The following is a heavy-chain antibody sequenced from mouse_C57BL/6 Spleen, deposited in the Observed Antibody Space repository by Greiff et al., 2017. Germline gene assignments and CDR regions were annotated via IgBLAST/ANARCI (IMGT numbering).Heavy chain of an antibody. Sequence: EVKLQESGPGLVKPSPSLSLTCSVTGYSITSGYYWNWIRQFPGNKLEWMGYISYDGSNNYNPSLKNRISITRDTSKNQFFLKLNSVTTEDTATFYCARGRLYSIEFAYWGQGTLVTVSA. CDR2: ISYDGSN. J-gene: IGHJ3*01. CDR3: ARGRLYSIEFAY. V-gene: IGHV3-6*01. CDR1: GYSITSGYY. D-gene: IGHD2-1*01.